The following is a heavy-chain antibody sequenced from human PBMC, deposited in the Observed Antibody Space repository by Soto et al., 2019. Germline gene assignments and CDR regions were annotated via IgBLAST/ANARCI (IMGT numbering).Heavy chain of an antibody. J-gene: IGHJ2*01. CDR2: INPNSGGT. CDR1: GYTFTGYY. Sequence: QVQLVQSGAEVKKPGASVKVSCKASGYTFTGYYMHWVRQAPGQGLEWMGWINPNSGGTNYAQKFQGWVTMTSDTSISTAYMELSRLRSDDTAVYYCARGPLGYCSGGSCRGWYFDLWGRGTLVTVSS. D-gene: IGHD2-15*01. V-gene: IGHV1-2*04. CDR3: ARGPLGYCSGGSCRGWYFDL.